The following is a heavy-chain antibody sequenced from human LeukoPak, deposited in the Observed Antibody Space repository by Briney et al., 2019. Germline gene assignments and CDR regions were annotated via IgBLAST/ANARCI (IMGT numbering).Heavy chain of an antibody. V-gene: IGHV3-21*01. CDR2: SDTSGNYI. D-gene: IGHD3-10*01. CDR3: ARGRSITLLRGVAMSDGFDI. J-gene: IGHJ3*02. Sequence: PGGSLRLSCAASGFTFSNYGMNWVRQVPGKGLEWVSFSDTSGNYIYYGDSVKGRFTISRDNAKNLVFLQMNGLRAEDTAVYYCARGRSITLLRGVAMSDGFDIWGQGAMVAVSS. CDR1: GFTFSNYG.